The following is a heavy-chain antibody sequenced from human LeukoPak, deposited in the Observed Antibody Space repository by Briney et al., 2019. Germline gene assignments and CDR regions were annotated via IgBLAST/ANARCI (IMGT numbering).Heavy chain of an antibody. CDR2: IYSGGST. Sequence: TGGSLKLSCAASRLTVSSYYMNWVRQAPGKGLEWVSIIYSGGSTDYADSVKGRFTISRDISNNTHYVQINSLRAEDTAVYYCARESTMGRGFPRGFDIWGQGTMVTVSS. CDR3: ARESTMGRGFPRGFDI. CDR1: RLTVSSYY. J-gene: IGHJ3*02. V-gene: IGHV3-66*01. D-gene: IGHD3-10*01.